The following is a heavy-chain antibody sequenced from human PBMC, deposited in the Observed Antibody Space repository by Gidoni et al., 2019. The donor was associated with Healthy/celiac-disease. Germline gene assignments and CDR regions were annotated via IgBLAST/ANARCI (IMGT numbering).Heavy chain of an antibody. D-gene: IGHD3-10*01. J-gene: IGHJ4*02. CDR2: ISSYNGDT. CDR3: SRADNNYGDY. Sequence: QIQLVQSGTEVKKHGASVKVSCKVSGYTFTSYGLSWVRQAPGQGLEWMGWISSYNGDTRYAQKFQGRLTMTTDTSTTTAYMELRSLRSDDTAVYYCSRADNNYGDYWGQGTLVTVSS. V-gene: IGHV1-18*01. CDR1: GYTFTSYG.